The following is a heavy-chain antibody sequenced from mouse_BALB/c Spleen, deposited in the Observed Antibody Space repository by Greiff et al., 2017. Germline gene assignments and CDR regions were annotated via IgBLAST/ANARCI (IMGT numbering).Heavy chain of an antibody. CDR3: ARSGYRDDHDAMDY. CDR2: IYPGNGDT. D-gene: IGHD2-14*01. V-gene: IGHV1-12*01. CDR1: GYTFTSYN. Sequence: LQQPGAELVKPGASVKMSCTASGYTFTSYNMHWVKQTPGQGLEWIGAIYPGNGDTTYNQKFKGKATLTADKSSSTAYMQLSSLTSEDSAVYYCARSGYRDDHDAMDYWGQGTPVTVSA. J-gene: IGHJ4*01.